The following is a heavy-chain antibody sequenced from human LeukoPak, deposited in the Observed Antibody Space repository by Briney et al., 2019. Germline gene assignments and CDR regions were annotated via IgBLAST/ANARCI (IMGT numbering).Heavy chain of an antibody. CDR3: ARVGHPNF. CDR2: IYYSGST. Sequence: KPSETLSLTCTVSGGSISSYYWSWIRQPPGKGLEWIGYIYYSGSTNYNPSLKSRVTISVDTSKNQFSLKLSSVTAADTAVYYCARVGHPNFWGQGTLVTVSS. V-gene: IGHV4-59*01. J-gene: IGHJ4*02. D-gene: IGHD4/OR15-4a*01. CDR1: GGSISSYY.